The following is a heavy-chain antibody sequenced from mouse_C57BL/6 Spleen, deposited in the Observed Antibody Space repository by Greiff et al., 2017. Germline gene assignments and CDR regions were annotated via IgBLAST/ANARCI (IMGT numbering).Heavy chain of an antibody. J-gene: IGHJ3*01. CDR3: ARSYDYDSWFAY. V-gene: IGHV3-1*01. Sequence: DVQLQESGPGMVKPSQSLSLTCTVTGYSITSGYDWHWIRHFPGNKLEWMGYISYSGSTNYNPSLKSRISITHDTSKNHFFLKLNSVTTEDTATYYCARSYDYDSWFAYWGQGTLVTVSA. CDR1: GYSITSGYD. D-gene: IGHD2-4*01. CDR2: ISYSGST.